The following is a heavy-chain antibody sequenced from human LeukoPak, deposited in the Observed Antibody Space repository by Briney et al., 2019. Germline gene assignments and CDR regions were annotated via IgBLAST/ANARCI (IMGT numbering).Heavy chain of an antibody. Sequence: GGSLRLSCAASGFTFSDYYMSWIRQAPGKGLEWVSYISSSVSTIYYADSVKGRFTISRDNAKNSLYLQMNSLRAEDTAVYYCARERLPFAYYYGMDVWGQGTTVTVSS. CDR2: ISSSVSTI. V-gene: IGHV3-11*01. D-gene: IGHD4-11*01. CDR1: GFTFSDYY. J-gene: IGHJ6*02. CDR3: ARERLPFAYYYGMDV.